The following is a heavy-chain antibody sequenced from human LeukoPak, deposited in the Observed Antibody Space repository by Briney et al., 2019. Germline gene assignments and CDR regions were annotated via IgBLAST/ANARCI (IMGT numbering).Heavy chain of an antibody. CDR3: AKGGYSAYDSSFDY. CDR1: GFSFSSFA. CDR2: ISGSGGST. D-gene: IGHD5-12*01. J-gene: IGHJ4*02. V-gene: IGHV3-23*01. Sequence: PGGSLRLSCAASGFSFSSFAMGWVRQAPGKGLEWVSGISGSGGSTFYAGSVRGRFTISRDNSKNTLYLQMNSLRAEDTAVYFCAKGGYSAYDSSFDYWGQGTLVTVSS.